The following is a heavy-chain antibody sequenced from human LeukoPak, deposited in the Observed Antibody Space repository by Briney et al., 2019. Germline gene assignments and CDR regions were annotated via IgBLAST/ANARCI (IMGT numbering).Heavy chain of an antibody. CDR1: GYTFTSYG. J-gene: IGHJ4*02. V-gene: IGHV1-18*01. Sequence: ASVKVSCKASGYTFTSYGISWVRQAPGQGLEWMGWISAYNGNTNYAQKFQGRVTITADKSTSTAYMELSSLRSEDTAVYYCASEVEMATNTGDYWGQGTLVTVSS. D-gene: IGHD5-24*01. CDR2: ISAYNGNT. CDR3: ASEVEMATNTGDY.